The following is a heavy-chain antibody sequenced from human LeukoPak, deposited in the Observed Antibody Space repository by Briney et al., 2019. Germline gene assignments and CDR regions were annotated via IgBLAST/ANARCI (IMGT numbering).Heavy chain of an antibody. CDR3: VRNFDSYNAFDI. Sequence: SQTLSLTCTVSGGSISSGGYYWSWIRQHPGKGLEWIGYIYYSGSTNYNPSLKSRVTISVDTSKNQFSLKLSSVTAADTAVYYCVRNFDSYNAFDIWGQGTMVTVSS. CDR2: IYYSGST. CDR1: GGSISSGGYY. D-gene: IGHD3-22*01. V-gene: IGHV4-31*03. J-gene: IGHJ3*02.